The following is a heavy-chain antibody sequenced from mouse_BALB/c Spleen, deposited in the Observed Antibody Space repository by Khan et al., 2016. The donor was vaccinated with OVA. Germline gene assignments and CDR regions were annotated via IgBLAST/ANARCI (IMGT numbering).Heavy chain of an antibody. V-gene: IGHV1S135*01. CDR2: IDPFNGGT. D-gene: IGHD3-1*01. CDR3: ARGGLGLRAYAMDY. CDR1: GYSFTNYY. J-gene: IGHJ4*01. Sequence: EVQLVESGPELMKPGTSMKISCTASGYSFTNYYIHWVKQSPGKSLEWIGYIDPFNGGTGYNQRFKGKATLTLDKSSSTAYMHLSSLTSEDSAVYCCARGGLGLRAYAMDYWGQGTSVTVSS.